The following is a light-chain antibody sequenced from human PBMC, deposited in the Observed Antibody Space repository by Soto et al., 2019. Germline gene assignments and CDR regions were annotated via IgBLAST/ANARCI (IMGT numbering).Light chain of an antibody. V-gene: IGLV3-9*01. CDR3: QVWDSSTV. CDR1: NIGSKN. CDR2: RDG. J-gene: IGLJ2*01. Sequence: SYELTQPLSVSVALGQTARITCGGNNIGSKNVHWYQQKPGQDPVLVIYRDGKRPSGIPERFSGSNSGNTATLTISRAQAGDEADYYCQVWDSSTVFGGGTKLTVL.